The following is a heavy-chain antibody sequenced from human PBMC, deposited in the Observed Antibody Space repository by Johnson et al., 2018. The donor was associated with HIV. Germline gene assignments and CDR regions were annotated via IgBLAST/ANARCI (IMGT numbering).Heavy chain of an antibody. D-gene: IGHD2-2*01. CDR2: ITYDGNNQ. CDR3: ARLYCSSTSCYEGGGDAFDI. CDR1: GFTFSNYG. J-gene: IGHJ3*02. V-gene: IGHV3-30*05. Sequence: QVQLVESGGGVVQPGRSLRLSCAASGFTFSNYGMHWVRQAPGKGLEWVALITYDGNNQYYRDSVKGRFTISRDNSKNTLYLQMNSLGAEGTAVYYCARLYCSSTSCYEGGGDAFDIWGQGTMVTVSS.